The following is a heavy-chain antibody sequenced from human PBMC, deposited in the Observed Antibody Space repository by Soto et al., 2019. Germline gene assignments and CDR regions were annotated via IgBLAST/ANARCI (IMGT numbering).Heavy chain of an antibody. CDR1: GASISSGGYY. J-gene: IGHJ4*02. CDR2: IYYSGST. CDR3: ARDGSRNWNYVA. V-gene: IGHV4-31*03. Sequence: SETLSLTCTVSGASISSGGYYWSWIRQHPGKGLEWIGYIYYSGSTYYNPSLKSRVTISVDTSKNQFSLKLTSVTAADTAVYYCARDGSRNWNYVAWGQGILVTV. D-gene: IGHD1-7*01.